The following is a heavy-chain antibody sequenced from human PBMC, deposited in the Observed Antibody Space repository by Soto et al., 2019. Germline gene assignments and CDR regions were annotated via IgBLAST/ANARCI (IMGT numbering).Heavy chain of an antibody. D-gene: IGHD3-22*01. CDR2: IYYSGST. CDR1: GGSISSSSYY. V-gene: IGHV4-39*07. Sequence: PSETLSLTCTVSGGSISSSSYYWGWIRQPPGKGLEWIGSIYYSGSTYYNPSLKSRVTISVDTSKNQFSLKLSSVTAADTAVYYCARERYYDSSGYYYFDYWGQGTLVTVSS. CDR3: ARERYYDSSGYYYFDY. J-gene: IGHJ4*02.